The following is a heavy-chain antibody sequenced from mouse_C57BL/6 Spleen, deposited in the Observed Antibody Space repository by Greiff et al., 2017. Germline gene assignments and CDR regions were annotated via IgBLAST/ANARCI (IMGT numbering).Heavy chain of an antibody. D-gene: IGHD1-1*01. J-gene: IGHJ2*01. Sequence: EVKLMESGGGLVKPGGSLKLSCAASGFTFSSYTMSWVRQTPEKRLEWVATISGGGGNTYYPDSVKGRFTISRDNAKNTLYLQMSSLRSEYTALYYGARRGLLRFYYFDYWGQGTTLTVSS. CDR3: ARRGLLRFYYFDY. CDR2: ISGGGGNT. CDR1: GFTFSSYT. V-gene: IGHV5-9*01.